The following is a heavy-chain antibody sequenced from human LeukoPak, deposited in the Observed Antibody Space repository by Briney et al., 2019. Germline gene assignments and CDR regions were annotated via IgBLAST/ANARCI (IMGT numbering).Heavy chain of an antibody. D-gene: IGHD4-17*01. CDR3: AKGDYGDPEANLDY. CDR1: GFTVSNNY. Sequence: GGSLRLSCAASGFTVSNNYMNWVRQAPGKGLEWVSIIYAGGSTYYADSVKGRFSISRDNSKNTVYLQMNSLRVEDTAIYYCAKGDYGDPEANLDYWGQGTLVTVSS. J-gene: IGHJ4*02. CDR2: IYAGGST. V-gene: IGHV3-66*01.